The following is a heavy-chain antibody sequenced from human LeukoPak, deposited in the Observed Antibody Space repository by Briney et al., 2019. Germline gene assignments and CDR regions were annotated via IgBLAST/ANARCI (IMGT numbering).Heavy chain of an antibody. D-gene: IGHD2-21*02. CDR2: ISSSGTT. Sequence: SQTLSLTCTVSGDSVTSAGYFWTWIRQHPGKGLEWIGYISSSGTTSYNPSLKSRVSISVDASTNQFSLSLRSVTAADTAVYYCARDVVVTSSPDAFDIWGQGTVVTVSS. J-gene: IGHJ3*02. CDR1: GDSVTSAGYF. V-gene: IGHV4-31*03. CDR3: ARDVVVTSSPDAFDI.